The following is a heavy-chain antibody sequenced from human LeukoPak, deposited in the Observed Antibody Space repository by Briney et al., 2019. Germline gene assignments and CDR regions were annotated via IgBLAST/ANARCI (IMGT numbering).Heavy chain of an antibody. CDR3: ARFQDLGEYYGMDV. CDR1: GYTFTNYG. J-gene: IGHJ6*04. Sequence: VASVKVSCKASGYTFTNYGTTWVRQAPGQGLEWMGWISGYNGNTKYAKKFQGRVTMTIDTSTSTAYMELRSLRSDDTAVYYCARFQDLGEYYGMDVWGKGTTVTVSS. D-gene: IGHD3-16*01. CDR2: ISGYNGNT. V-gene: IGHV1-18*04.